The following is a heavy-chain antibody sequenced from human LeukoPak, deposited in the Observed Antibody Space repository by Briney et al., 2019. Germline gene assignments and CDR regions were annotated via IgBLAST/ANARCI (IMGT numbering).Heavy chain of an antibody. D-gene: IGHD5-12*01. J-gene: IGHJ4*02. Sequence: PSETLSLTCTVSGGSISSYYWSWIRQPPGKGLEWIGYIHYSGSTNYNPSLKSRVTISVDTSKNQFSLKLSSVTAADTAVYYWARDRRGYSDYWGQGTLVTVSS. V-gene: IGHV4-59*01. CDR1: GGSISSYY. CDR3: ARDRRGYSDY. CDR2: IHYSGST.